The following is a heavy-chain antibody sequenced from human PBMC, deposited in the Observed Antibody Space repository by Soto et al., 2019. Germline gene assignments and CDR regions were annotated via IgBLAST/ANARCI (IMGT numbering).Heavy chain of an antibody. CDR1: GYSFTSYW. CDR3: ARTDGYEIEY. CDR2: IYPGDSDT. Sequence: GESLKISCKGSGYSFTSYWIGWVRQMPGKGLEWMGSIYPGDSDTTNSPSFQGQVTMSVEKSITTVYLQWSSLKASDSAMYYCARTDGYEIEYWGQGTLVTVSS. J-gene: IGHJ4*02. D-gene: IGHD2-21*01. V-gene: IGHV5-51*01.